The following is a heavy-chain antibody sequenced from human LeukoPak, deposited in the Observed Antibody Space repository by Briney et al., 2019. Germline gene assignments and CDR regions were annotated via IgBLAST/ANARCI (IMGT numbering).Heavy chain of an antibody. Sequence: GGSLRLSCAASGFTVSRTWMAWVRQAPGKGLEWVANINQDASTRQYVDSVKGRFTISRDNAKNSLDLQMNSLRADDTAMYYCARGHYGLDFWGQGVLVTVSS. CDR3: ARGHYGLDF. J-gene: IGHJ4*02. CDR2: INQDASTR. V-gene: IGHV3-7*03. CDR1: GFTVSRTW. D-gene: IGHD4-17*01.